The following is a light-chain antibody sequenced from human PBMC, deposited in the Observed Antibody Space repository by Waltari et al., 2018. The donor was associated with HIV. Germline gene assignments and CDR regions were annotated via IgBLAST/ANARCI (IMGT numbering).Light chain of an antibody. CDR3: QQRSTWPSLT. CDR2: DAS. V-gene: IGKV3-11*01. J-gene: IGKJ4*01. CDR1: QSVSSY. Sequence: EIVLTLSPATLSLSPGERATLSCRASQSVSSYLAWYQQKPGQAPRLLIYDASNRATGIPARFSGSGSGTDFTLTISSLEPEDFAIYYCQQRSTWPSLTFGGGTKVEIK.